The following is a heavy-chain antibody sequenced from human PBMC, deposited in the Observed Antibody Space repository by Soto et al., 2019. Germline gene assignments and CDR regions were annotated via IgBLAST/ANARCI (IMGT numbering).Heavy chain of an antibody. V-gene: IGHV3-33*01. D-gene: IGHD6-13*01. CDR3: ARDMYSSSWHKADYYYYAVDV. J-gene: IGHJ6*02. CDR1: GFTFSKYG. CDR2: IWYDGSNK. Sequence: QVQVVESGGGVVQPGKSLRLSCAASGFTFSKYGLPWVRQAPGKGLEWVAYIWYDGSNKYYADSVKGRFTISRDNSKNTLYLQMNSLRGGDTAIYYCARDMYSSSWHKADYYYYAVDVWGQGTTVIVSS.